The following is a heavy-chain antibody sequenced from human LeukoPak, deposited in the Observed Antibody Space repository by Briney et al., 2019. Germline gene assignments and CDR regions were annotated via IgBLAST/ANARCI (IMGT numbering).Heavy chain of an antibody. J-gene: IGHJ3*02. Sequence: SETLSLTCAVYGGSFSGYYWSWIRQPPGKGLEWIGYIYYSGSTNYNPSLKSRVTISVDTSKNQFSLKLSSVTAADTAVYYCARDQTGITMVRGVDAFDIWGQGTMVTVSS. D-gene: IGHD3-10*01. CDR3: ARDQTGITMVRGVDAFDI. V-gene: IGHV4-59*01. CDR2: IYYSGST. CDR1: GGSFSGYY.